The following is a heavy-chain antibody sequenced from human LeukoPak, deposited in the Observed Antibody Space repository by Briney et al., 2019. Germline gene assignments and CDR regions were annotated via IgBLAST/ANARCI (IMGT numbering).Heavy chain of an antibody. J-gene: IGHJ4*02. V-gene: IGHV3-30*04. Sequence: GGSLRLSCAASGFTFSSYAMHWVRQAPGKGLEWVAVISYDGSNKYYAGSVKGRFTISRDNSKNTLYLQMNSLRAEDTAVYYCARDSPDIVATIVASNYFDYWGQGTLVTVSS. CDR3: ARDSPDIVATIVASNYFDY. CDR1: GFTFSSYA. D-gene: IGHD5-12*01. CDR2: ISYDGSNK.